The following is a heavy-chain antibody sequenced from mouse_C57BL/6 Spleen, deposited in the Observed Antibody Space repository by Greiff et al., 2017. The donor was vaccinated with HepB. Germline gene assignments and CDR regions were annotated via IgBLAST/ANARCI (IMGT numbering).Heavy chain of an antibody. V-gene: IGHV1-15*01. Sequence: QVQLQQSGAELVRPGASVTLSCKASGYTFNDYEMHWVKQTPVHGLEWIGAIDPETGGTAYNQKFKGKAILTADKSSSTAYIELRSLTSEDSAVYYCTRYDYDEFRYYAMDYWGQGTSVTVSS. CDR2: IDPETGGT. D-gene: IGHD2-4*01. J-gene: IGHJ4*01. CDR3: TRYDYDEFRYYAMDY. CDR1: GYTFNDYE.